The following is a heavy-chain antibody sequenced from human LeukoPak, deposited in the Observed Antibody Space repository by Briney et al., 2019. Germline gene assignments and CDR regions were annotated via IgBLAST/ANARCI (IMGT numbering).Heavy chain of an antibody. V-gene: IGHV1-8*01. J-gene: IGHJ4*02. CDR2: MNPNSGNT. CDR3: ARGLYGSGSHDY. D-gene: IGHD3-10*01. Sequence: ASAKVSCKASGYTFTSYDINWVRQATGQGLEWMGWMNPNSGNTGYAQKFQGRVTMTRNTSISTAYMELSSLRSEDTAVYYCARGLYGSGSHDYWGQGTLVTVSS. CDR1: GYTFTSYD.